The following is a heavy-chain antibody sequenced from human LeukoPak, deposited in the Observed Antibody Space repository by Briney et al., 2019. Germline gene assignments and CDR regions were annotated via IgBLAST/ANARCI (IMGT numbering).Heavy chain of an antibody. Sequence: TGGSLRLSCAASEFTFGDYAMGWVRQGPGKGLEWVSSLSSSSTYVYYADSVKGRFTISRDNAKNSLYLQMNSLRAEDTAVYYCARVRCSGGGCFYNFDYWGQGSLVTVSS. D-gene: IGHD2-15*01. J-gene: IGHJ4*02. CDR2: LSSSSTYV. CDR3: ARVRCSGGGCFYNFDY. CDR1: EFTFGDYA. V-gene: IGHV3-21*01.